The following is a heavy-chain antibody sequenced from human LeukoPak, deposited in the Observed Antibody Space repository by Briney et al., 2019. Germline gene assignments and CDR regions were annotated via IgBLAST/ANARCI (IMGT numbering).Heavy chain of an antibody. V-gene: IGHV1-8*01. CDR3: ARSDPRMATRRAASDY. Sequence: GASVKVSCKASGYTFTSYDINWVRQATGQGLEWMGWMNPNSGNTGNAQKFQGRVTMTRNTSISTAYMELSSLRSEDTAVYYCARSDPRMATRRAASDYWGQGTLVTVSS. D-gene: IGHD5-24*01. CDR2: MNPNSGNT. J-gene: IGHJ4*02. CDR1: GYTFTSYD.